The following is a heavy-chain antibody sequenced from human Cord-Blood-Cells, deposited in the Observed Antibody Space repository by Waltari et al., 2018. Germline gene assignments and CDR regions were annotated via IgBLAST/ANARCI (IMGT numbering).Heavy chain of an antibody. CDR2: INHSGST. CDR1: GGHFSGFS. D-gene: IGHD3-3*01. V-gene: IGHV4-34*01. CDR3: ARVLRFLEWLFDY. Sequence: QVQLQQWGAGQLKPSETLSLTCAVYGGHFSGFSWRRICQPPGKGLEWIGEINHSGSTNYNPSLKSRVTISVDTSKNQFSLKLSSVTAADTAVYYCARVLRFLEWLFDYWGQGTLVTVSS. J-gene: IGHJ4*02.